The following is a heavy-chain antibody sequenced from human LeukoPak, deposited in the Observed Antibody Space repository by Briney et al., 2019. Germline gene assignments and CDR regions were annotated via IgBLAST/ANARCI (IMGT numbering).Heavy chain of an antibody. CDR2: MSFDEDGGKT. CDR3: ARRAGDYTHPYDY. CDR1: GFTFSSFG. Sequence: GGSLRLSCAAWGFTFSSFGMQWVRRAPGKGLEWVAFMSFDEDGGKTYFAHSVKRRFTIPIDNSKNTLYLQMNNLRAEDTAVYYCARRAGDYTHPYDYWGQGTLVTVS. V-gene: IGHV3-30*12. J-gene: IGHJ4*02. D-gene: IGHD3-3*01.